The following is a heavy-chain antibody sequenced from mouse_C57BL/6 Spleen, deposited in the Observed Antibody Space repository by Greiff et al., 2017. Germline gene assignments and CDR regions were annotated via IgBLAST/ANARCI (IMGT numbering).Heavy chain of an antibody. J-gene: IGHJ4*01. D-gene: IGHD1-1*01. CDR3: ARWDYYGSFYYAMDY. V-gene: IGHV1-55*01. CDR2: IYPGSGST. CDR1: GYTFTSYW. Sequence: QVQLKQPGAELVKPGASVKMSCKASGYTFTSYWITWVKQRPGQGLEWIGDIYPGSGSTNYNEKFKSKATLTVDTSSSTAYMQLSRLTSEDSAVYDCARWDYYGSFYYAMDYWGQGTSVTVSS.